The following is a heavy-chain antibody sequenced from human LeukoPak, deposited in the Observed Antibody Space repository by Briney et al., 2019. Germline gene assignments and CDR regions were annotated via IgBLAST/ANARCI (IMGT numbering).Heavy chain of an antibody. CDR3: ARGISLRVRYSKHGMDV. D-gene: IGHD5-12*01. J-gene: IGHJ6*04. CDR2: IYYSGST. CDR1: GGSISSYY. V-gene: IGHV4-59*12. Sequence: SETLSLTCTVSGGSISSYYWSWIRQPPGKGLEWIGYIYYSGSTNYNPSLKSRVTISVDTSKNQFSLKLSSVTAADTAVYYCARGISLRVRYSKHGMDVWGKGTTVTVSS.